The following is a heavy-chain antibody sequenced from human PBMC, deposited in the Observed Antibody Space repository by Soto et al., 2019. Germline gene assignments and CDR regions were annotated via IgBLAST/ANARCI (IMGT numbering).Heavy chain of an antibody. CDR2: TYYRSKWYN. J-gene: IGHJ6*02. CDR1: GDSVSSNSAA. CDR3: ARAKGVGYCSGGSCYSTDYYYYGMDV. Sequence: PSQTLSLTCVISGDSVSSNSAAWNWIRQSPSRGLEWLGRTYYRSKWYNDYAVSVKSRITINPDTSKNQFSLQLNSVTPEDTAVYYCARAKGVGYCSGGSCYSTDYYYYGMDVWGQGTTVTVSS. D-gene: IGHD2-15*01. V-gene: IGHV6-1*01.